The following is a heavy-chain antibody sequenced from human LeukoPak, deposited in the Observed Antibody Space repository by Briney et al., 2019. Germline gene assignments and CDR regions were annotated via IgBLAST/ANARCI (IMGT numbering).Heavy chain of an antibody. Sequence: GASVKVSCKASGYTFTSYGISWVRQAPGQGLEWMGWISAYNGNTNYAQKLQGRVTMTTDTSTSTAYMELRSLRSDDTAVYYCAKSFWSGYSYNWFDPWGQGTLVTVSS. D-gene: IGHD3-3*01. V-gene: IGHV1-18*01. CDR3: AKSFWSGYSYNWFDP. CDR2: ISAYNGNT. J-gene: IGHJ5*02. CDR1: GYTFTSYG.